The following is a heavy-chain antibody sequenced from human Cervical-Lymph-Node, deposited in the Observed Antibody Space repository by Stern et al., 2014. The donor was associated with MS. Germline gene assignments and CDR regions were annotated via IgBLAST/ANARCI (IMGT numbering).Heavy chain of an antibody. J-gene: IGHJ4*02. CDR3: ARAQTVLAWRCFDY. V-gene: IGHV1-46*03. CDR1: GFTFSSYH. D-gene: IGHD3-3*02. CDR2: INPSGDST. Sequence: VQLVESGAEVKKPGASVKVFCKASGFTFSSYHMHWVRPAPGKGLEWMGIINPSGDSTSYAQRFQGRVTMTRDRSTTTVYMELSSLRSEDTAVYYCARAQTVLAWRCFDYWGQGTLVTVSS.